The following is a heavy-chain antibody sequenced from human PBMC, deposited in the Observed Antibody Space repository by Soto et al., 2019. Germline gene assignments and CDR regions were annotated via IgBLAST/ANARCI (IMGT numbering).Heavy chain of an antibody. CDR3: ARDPMGRYYGSGSYYFDY. CDR1: GFTFSSYA. V-gene: IGHV3-30-3*01. CDR2: ISYDGSNK. J-gene: IGHJ4*02. D-gene: IGHD3-10*01. Sequence: QVQLVESGGGVVQPGRSLRLSCAASGFTFSSYAMHWVRQAPGKGLEWVAVISYDGSNKYYADSVKGRFTISRDNSKNTLYLQMHSVRAEDTAGYYCARDPMGRYYGSGSYYFDYWGQGTLVTVSS.